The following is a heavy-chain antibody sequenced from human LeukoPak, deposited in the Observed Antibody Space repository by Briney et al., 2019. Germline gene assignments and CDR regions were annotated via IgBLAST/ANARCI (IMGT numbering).Heavy chain of an antibody. CDR3: ARDPGTNPPYYFDY. J-gene: IGHJ4*02. D-gene: IGHD3-10*01. CDR2: IYHSGST. V-gene: IGHV4-4*02. Sequence: SETLSLTCAVSGGSISSNKWWSWVRQPPGKGLEWLGEIYHSGSTNYNPSLNSRLTISLDKSKNQFSLNVSSVTAADTAIYYCARDPGTNPPYYFDYWGQGILVTVSS. CDR1: GGSISSNKW.